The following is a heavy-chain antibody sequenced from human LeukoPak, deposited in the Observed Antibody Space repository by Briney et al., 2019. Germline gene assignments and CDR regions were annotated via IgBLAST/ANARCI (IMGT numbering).Heavy chain of an antibody. CDR1: GGSFRGYY. CDR2: INHSGST. Sequence: SETLSLTCAVYGGSFRGYYWSWIRQPPGKGLEWIGEINHSGSTNYNPSLKSRVTISVDTSKNQFSLKLSSVTAADTAVYYCARGFSNYYDSSGYPHYYGMDVWGQGTTVTVSS. CDR3: ARGFSNYYDSSGYPHYYGMDV. J-gene: IGHJ6*02. D-gene: IGHD3-22*01. V-gene: IGHV4-34*01.